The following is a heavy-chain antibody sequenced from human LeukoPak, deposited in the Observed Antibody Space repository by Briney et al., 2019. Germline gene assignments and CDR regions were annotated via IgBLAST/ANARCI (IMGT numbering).Heavy chain of an antibody. CDR1: GFTFSSYA. CDR3: AKAPTAMVIALYYYYGMDV. Sequence: PGGSLRLSCAASGFTFSSYAMSWVRQAPGKGLEWVSAISGSGGSTYYADSVKGRFTISRDNSKNTLYLQMNSLRAEDTAVYYCAKAPTAMVIALYYYYGMDVWGQGTTVTVSS. CDR2: ISGSGGST. D-gene: IGHD5-18*01. J-gene: IGHJ6*02. V-gene: IGHV3-23*01.